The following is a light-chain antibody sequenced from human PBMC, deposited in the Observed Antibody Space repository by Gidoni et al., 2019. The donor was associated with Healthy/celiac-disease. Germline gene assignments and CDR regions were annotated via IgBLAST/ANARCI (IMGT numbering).Light chain of an antibody. CDR2: AAS. J-gene: IGKJ4*01. CDR1: QGISSY. V-gene: IGKV1-9*01. Sequence: DIQLTQSPSFLSASVGDRVTITCRASQGISSYLAWYQQKPGKAPKLLIYAASTMQSGVPSRCSGSGSGTEDTLTISSLQPEDFATYYCQQLNSYPLLTFGGGTKVEIK. CDR3: QQLNSYPLLT.